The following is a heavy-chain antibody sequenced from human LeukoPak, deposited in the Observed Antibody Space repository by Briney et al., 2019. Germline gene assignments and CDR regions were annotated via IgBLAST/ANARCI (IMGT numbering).Heavy chain of an antibody. V-gene: IGHV4-59*11. J-gene: IGHJ5*02. Sequence: SETLSLTCTVSGGSISSHYWSWIRQPPGKGLEWLGYIYYSGSTNYNPSLKSRVTISVDTSKNQFSLKLSSVTAADTAVYYCARDLYSYGIRGWFDPWGQGTLVTVSS. CDR3: ARDLYSYGIRGWFDP. CDR2: IYYSGST. CDR1: GGSISSHY. D-gene: IGHD5-18*01.